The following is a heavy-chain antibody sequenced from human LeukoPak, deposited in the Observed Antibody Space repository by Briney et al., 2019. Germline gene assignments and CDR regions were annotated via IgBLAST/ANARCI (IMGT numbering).Heavy chain of an antibody. V-gene: IGHV4-61*08. CDR1: GGSISSGGYS. Sequence: PSETLSLTCTVSGGSISSGGYSWSWIRQPPGKGLEWIGYTYSSGSTNYNPSLKSRVTISVDTSKNQFSLKLSSVTAADTAVYYCARDDRNFDYWGQGTLVTVSS. CDR3: ARDDRNFDY. CDR2: TYSSGST. J-gene: IGHJ4*02.